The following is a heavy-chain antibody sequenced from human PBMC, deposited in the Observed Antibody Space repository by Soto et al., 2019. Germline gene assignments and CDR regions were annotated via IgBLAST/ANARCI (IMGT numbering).Heavy chain of an antibody. V-gene: IGHV1-8*01. CDR3: ATAPVYGGSGGLAP. J-gene: IGHJ1*01. D-gene: IGHD1-26*01. CDR2: MNPNSGNT. CDR1: GYTFKNYD. Sequence: QVQLVQSGAEVKRPGASVMVSCRATGYTFKNYDINWVRQATGQGLEWMGRMNPNSGNTGYAQKFQGKVTRTRTPTISTADLGLGSLRSEETAFYYWATAPVYGGSGGLAPGGRGTLV.